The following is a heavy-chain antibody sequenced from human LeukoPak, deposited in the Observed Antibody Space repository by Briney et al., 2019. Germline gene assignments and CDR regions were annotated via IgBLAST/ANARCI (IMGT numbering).Heavy chain of an antibody. CDR2: ISGSGGST. CDR3: ATIVVVPAAPDY. V-gene: IGHV3-23*01. CDR1: GFTFSSYA. J-gene: IGHJ4*02. Sequence: GGTLRLSCAASGFTFSSYAMSWVRQAPGKGLEWVSAISGSGGSTYYADSVKGRFTISRDNSKNTLYLQMNSLRAEDTAVYYCATIVVVPAAPDYWGQGTLVTVSS. D-gene: IGHD2-2*01.